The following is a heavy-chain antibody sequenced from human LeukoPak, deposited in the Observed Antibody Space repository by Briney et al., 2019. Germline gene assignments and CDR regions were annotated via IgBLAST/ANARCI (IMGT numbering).Heavy chain of an antibody. V-gene: IGHV4-38-2*02. J-gene: IGHJ4*02. CDR1: GYSISSGYY. CDR2: IYYSGST. Sequence: SETLSLTCTVSGYSISSGYYWGWIRQPPGKGLEWIGYIYYSGSTNYNPSLKSRVTISVDTSKNQFSLKLSSVTAADTAVYYCAREVYEQPTSIGVYYFDHWGQGTLVTVSS. CDR3: AREVYEQPTSIGVYYFDH. D-gene: IGHD3-16*01.